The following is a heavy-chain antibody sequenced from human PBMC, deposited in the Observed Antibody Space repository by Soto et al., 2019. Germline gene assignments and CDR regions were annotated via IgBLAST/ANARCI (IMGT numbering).Heavy chain of an antibody. D-gene: IGHD3-3*01. CDR1: GFTFSSYG. CDR2: IWYDGSNK. Sequence: HPGGSLRLSCAASGFTFSSYGMHWVRQAPGKGLEWVAVIWYDGSNKYYADSVKGRFTISRDNSKNTLYLQMNSLRAEDTAVYYCARDRVAVRITIFGVVIPSGMDVWGQGTTVTVSS. V-gene: IGHV3-33*01. CDR3: ARDRVAVRITIFGVVIPSGMDV. J-gene: IGHJ6*02.